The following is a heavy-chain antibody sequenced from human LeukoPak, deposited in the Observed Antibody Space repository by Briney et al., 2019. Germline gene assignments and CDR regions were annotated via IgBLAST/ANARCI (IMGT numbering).Heavy chain of an antibody. J-gene: IGHJ6*03. V-gene: IGHV4-61*02. CDR2: IYTSGST. Sequence: SETLSLTCTVSGGSISSGSYYWSWIRQPAGKGLEWIGRIYTSGSTNYNPSLKSRVTISVDTSKNQFSLKLSSVTAADTAVYYCARSRRRRVPAAGATPYYYYYMDVWGKGTTVTISS. D-gene: IGHD2-2*01. CDR1: GGSISSGSYY. CDR3: ARSRRRRVPAAGATPYYYYYMDV.